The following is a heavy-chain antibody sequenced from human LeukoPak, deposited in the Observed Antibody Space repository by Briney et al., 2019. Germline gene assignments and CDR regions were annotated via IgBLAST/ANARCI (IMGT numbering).Heavy chain of an antibody. CDR3: ARRASRIAVADNWFDP. Sequence: SETLSLTCTVSGGSMRNYYWSWIRQPPGKGLEWIGYIYSSGSTNYNPSLESRVTISVDTSKNQFSLKLSSVTAADTAVYYCARRASRIAVADNWFDPWGQGTLVTVSS. CDR2: IYSSGST. V-gene: IGHV4-59*01. CDR1: GGSMRNYY. J-gene: IGHJ5*02. D-gene: IGHD6-19*01.